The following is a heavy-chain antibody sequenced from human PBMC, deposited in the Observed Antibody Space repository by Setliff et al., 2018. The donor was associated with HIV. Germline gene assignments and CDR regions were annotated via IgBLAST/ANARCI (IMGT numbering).Heavy chain of an antibody. CDR1: GYTFSNYV. J-gene: IGHJ4*02. D-gene: IGHD6-19*01. V-gene: IGHV1-3*01. Sequence: ASVKVSCKASGYTFSNYVMQWVRQAPGQRLEWMGWINAGNGTSNYAQKFQGRVTITTDESTSTAYMELSRLRSDDTAVYYCARSPRYSSGWYDSYFDQWGQGTLVTVSS. CDR2: INAGNGTS. CDR3: ARSPRYSSGWYDSYFDQ.